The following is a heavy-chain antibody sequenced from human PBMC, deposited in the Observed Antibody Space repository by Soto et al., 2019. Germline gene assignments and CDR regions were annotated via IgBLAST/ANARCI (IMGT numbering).Heavy chain of an antibody. V-gene: IGHV1-18*01. CDR3: ARGGHNYIWGSYRYDAFDL. J-gene: IGHJ3*01. CDR2: ISAYNGNT. D-gene: IGHD3-16*02. CDR1: GYTFTSYG. Sequence: QVQLVQSGAEVKKPGASVKVSCKASGYTFTSYGISWVRQAPGQGLEWMGWISAYNGNTNYAQKLQGRVTMTTDTSKSIAYKELRSLRSDDTAVYYCARGGHNYIWGSYRYDAFDLWGQGTMVTVSS.